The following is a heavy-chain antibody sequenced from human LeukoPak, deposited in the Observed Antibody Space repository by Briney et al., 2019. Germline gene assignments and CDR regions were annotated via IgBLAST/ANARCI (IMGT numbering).Heavy chain of an antibody. CDR2: ISWNSGSI. V-gene: IGHV3-9*01. CDR1: GFTLDDYA. D-gene: IGHD3-22*01. J-gene: IGHJ3*02. Sequence: PGGSLRLSCTASGFTLDDYAMHWVRQAPGQGLEWVSGISWNSGSIIYADSVKGRFTISRDNAKNSLYLQMNSLRAEDTAVYYCATAPPDYYDSSGDAFDIWGQGTMVTVSS. CDR3: ATAPPDYYDSSGDAFDI.